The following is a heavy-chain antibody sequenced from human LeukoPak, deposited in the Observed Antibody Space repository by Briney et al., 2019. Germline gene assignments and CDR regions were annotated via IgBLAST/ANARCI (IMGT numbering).Heavy chain of an antibody. CDR2: ISSSSSYI. D-gene: IGHD2-21*01. CDR3: VKERFPSAYCVGYRRGYFEY. V-gene: IGHV3-21*01. J-gene: IGHJ4*02. CDR1: GFTFSSYS. Sequence: PGGSLRLSCAASGFTFSSYSMNWVRQAPGKGLEWVSSISSSSSYIYYADSVKGRFTISRDNAKNSLYLQMNSLRAEDTAVYYCVKERFPSAYCVGYRRGYFEYWGQGTLVTVSS.